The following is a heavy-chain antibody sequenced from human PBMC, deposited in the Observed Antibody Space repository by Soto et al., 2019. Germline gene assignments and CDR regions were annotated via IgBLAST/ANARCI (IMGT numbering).Heavy chain of an antibody. CDR2: INHSGST. D-gene: IGHD3-3*01. J-gene: IGHJ5*02. CDR3: ARAVGLRFLEWSYNWFDP. V-gene: IGHV4-34*01. CDR1: GGSFSGYY. Sequence: PSETLSLTCAVYGGSFSGYYWSWIRQPPGKGLEWIGEINHSGSTNYNPSRKSRVTISVDTSKNQFSLKLSSVTAADTAVYYCARAVGLRFLEWSYNWFDPWGQGTLVTVSS.